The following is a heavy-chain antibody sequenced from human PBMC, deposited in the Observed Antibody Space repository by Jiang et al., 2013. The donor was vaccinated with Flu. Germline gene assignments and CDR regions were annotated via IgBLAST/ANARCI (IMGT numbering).Heavy chain of an antibody. D-gene: IGHD1-26*01. CDR1: GGSISSSTFY. CDR2: LYYTGTT. Sequence: LLRPSETLSLTCTVSGGSISSSTFYWGWLRQPPGQGLEWIGSLYYTGTTYNNPALKGRATLSVDPSKNQFSLEVTSVTAADTAVYFCAREEELYEPFDVWGQGTLVTVSP. V-gene: IGHV4-39*01. CDR3: AREEELYEPFDV. J-gene: IGHJ3*01.